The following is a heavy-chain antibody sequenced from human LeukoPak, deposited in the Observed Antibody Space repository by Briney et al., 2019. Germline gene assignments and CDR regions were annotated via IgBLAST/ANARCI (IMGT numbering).Heavy chain of an antibody. CDR2: INSDGSST. Sequence: GRSLRLSCAASGFTFRSYWMHSVRQAPGQGLVRLSRINSDGSSTSYAASVKGRFTISRDNAKSTLYGHMHSLRDEDTAVYYCARARFWSGYYESWGQGTLVTVPS. D-gene: IGHD3-3*01. CDR3: ARARFWSGYYES. J-gene: IGHJ5*02. V-gene: IGHV3-74*01. CDR1: GFTFRSYW.